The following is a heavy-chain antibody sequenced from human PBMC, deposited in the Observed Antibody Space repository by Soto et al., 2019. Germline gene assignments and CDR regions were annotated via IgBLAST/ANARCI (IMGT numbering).Heavy chain of an antibody. Sequence: QLQLQESGPGLVKPSETLSLTCTVSGGSISSSSYYWGWIRQPPGKGLEWIGSIYYSGSTYYNPSLKSRVTISVETSQNQFYLKLSSVTAADTAVYYCARHGSSSGFTGYYYYGMDVWGPGTTVTVSS. V-gene: IGHV4-39*01. D-gene: IGHD6-13*01. J-gene: IGHJ6*02. CDR2: IYYSGST. CDR3: ARHGSSSGFTGYYYYGMDV. CDR1: GGSISSSSYY.